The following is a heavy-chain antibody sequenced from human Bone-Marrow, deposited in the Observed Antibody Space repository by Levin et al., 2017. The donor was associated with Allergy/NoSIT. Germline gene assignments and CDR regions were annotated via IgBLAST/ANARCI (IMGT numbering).Heavy chain of an antibody. D-gene: IGHD3-16*01. CDR3: ARDEESFGDAFDI. Sequence: SCAASGFSFSTYGMIWVRQAPGKGLEWVSYISARSTTMYYADSVKGRFTISRDDAKNTLYLQMSSLRAEDTAVYYCARDEESFGDAFDIWGQGTRVTVSS. V-gene: IGHV3-48*01. CDR1: GFSFSTYG. CDR2: ISARSTTM. J-gene: IGHJ3*02.